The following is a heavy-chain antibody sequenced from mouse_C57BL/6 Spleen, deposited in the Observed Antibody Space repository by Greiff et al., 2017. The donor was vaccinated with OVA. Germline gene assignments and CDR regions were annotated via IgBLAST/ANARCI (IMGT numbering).Heavy chain of an antibody. CDR3: ARGGGDGYYFDY. CDR1: GYAFTNYL. Sequence: QVQLKQSGAELVRPGTSVKVSCKASGYAFTNYLIEWVKQRPGQGLEWIGVINPGSGGTNYNEKFKGKATLTADKSSSTAYMQLSSLTSEDSAVYFCARGGGDGYYFDYWGQGTTLTVSS. D-gene: IGHD2-3*01. V-gene: IGHV1-54*01. CDR2: INPGSGGT. J-gene: IGHJ2*01.